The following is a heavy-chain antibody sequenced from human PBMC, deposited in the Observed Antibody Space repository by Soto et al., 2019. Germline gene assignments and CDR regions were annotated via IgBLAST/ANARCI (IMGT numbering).Heavy chain of an antibody. D-gene: IGHD2-2*01. V-gene: IGHV3-30*18. J-gene: IGHJ6*02. CDR2: ISYDGSNK. Sequence: GGSLRLSCAASGFTFSTYGMHWVRQAPGKGLEWVAVISYDGSNKYYADSVKGRFTISRDNSKNTLYLQMNSLRAEDTAVYYCAKATGYCYSSSCRDYYYYYDMDVWGQGTTVTVSS. CDR3: AKATGYCYSSSCRDYYYYYDMDV. CDR1: GFTFSTYG.